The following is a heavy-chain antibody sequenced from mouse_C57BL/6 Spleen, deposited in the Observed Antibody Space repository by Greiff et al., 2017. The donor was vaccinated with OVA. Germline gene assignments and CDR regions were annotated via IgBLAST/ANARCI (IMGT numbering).Heavy chain of an antibody. CDR2: ISNGGSYT. D-gene: IGHD1-1*02. Sequence: VQLQESGGDLVKPGGSLKLSCAASGFTFSSYGLSWVRQTPDKRLEWVATISNGGSYTYYPDSVKGRFPISRDNAKNTLYLQMSSLKSEDTAMYYCARQGVATDYDAMDYWGQGTSVTVSS. CDR3: ARQGVATDYDAMDY. J-gene: IGHJ4*01. CDR1: GFTFSSYG. V-gene: IGHV5-6*01.